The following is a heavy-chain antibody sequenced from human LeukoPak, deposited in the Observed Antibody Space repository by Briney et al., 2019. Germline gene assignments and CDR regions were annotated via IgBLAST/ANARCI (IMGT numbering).Heavy chain of an antibody. CDR1: GGSISSSSYY. V-gene: IGHV4-39*07. D-gene: IGHD2-21*01. Sequence: SETLSLTCTVSGGSISSSSYYWGWIRQPPGKGLEWIGSIYYSGSTYYNPSLKSRVTISVDTSKNQFSLKLSSVTAADTAVYYCARHVDWRWFDPWGQGTLVIVSS. CDR3: ARHVDWRWFDP. CDR2: IYYSGST. J-gene: IGHJ5*02.